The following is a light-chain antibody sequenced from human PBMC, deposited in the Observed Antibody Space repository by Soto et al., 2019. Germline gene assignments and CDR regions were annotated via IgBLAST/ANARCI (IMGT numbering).Light chain of an antibody. CDR3: QHYNSYSEA. V-gene: IGKV1-5*03. Sequence: SQMTQNPFTLSGSVGDRGTITCRASQTISSWLAWYQQKPGKAPKLLIYKASTLKSGVPSRFSGSGSGTEFTLTISSLQPDDFATYYCQHYNSYSEAFGQGTNVDI. CDR2: KAS. CDR1: QTISSW. J-gene: IGKJ1*01.